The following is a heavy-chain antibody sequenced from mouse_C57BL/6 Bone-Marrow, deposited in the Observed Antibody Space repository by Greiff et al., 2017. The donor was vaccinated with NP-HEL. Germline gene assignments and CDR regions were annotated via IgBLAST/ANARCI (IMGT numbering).Heavy chain of an antibody. CDR2: IYPRSGNT. J-gene: IGHJ3*01. V-gene: IGHV1-81*01. CDR3: ARDYYYGSSYGWFAY. CDR1: GYTFTSYG. D-gene: IGHD1-1*01. Sequence: QVQPHQSGADLARPGASVKLSCKASGYTFTSYGISWVKQRTGQGLEWIGEIYPRSGNTYYNEKFKGKATLTADKSSSTAYMELRSLTSEDSAVYFCARDYYYGSSYGWFAYWGQGTLVTVSA.